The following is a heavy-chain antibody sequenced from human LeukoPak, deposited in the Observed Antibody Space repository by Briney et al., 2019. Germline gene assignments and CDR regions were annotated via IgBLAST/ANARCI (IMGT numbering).Heavy chain of an antibody. J-gene: IGHJ5*02. Sequence: SETLSLTCTVSGGSISSSSYYWGWIRQPPGKGLEWIGSIYYSGSTYYNPSLKSRVTISVDTSKNQFSLKLSSVTAADTAVYYCARHSILDVVPAAIVRFDPWGQGTLVTVSS. CDR1: GGSISSSSYY. CDR2: IYYSGST. V-gene: IGHV4-39*01. D-gene: IGHD2-2*02. CDR3: ARHSILDVVPAAIVRFDP.